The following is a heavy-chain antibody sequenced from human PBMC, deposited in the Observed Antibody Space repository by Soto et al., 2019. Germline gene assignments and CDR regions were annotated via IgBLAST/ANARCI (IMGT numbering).Heavy chain of an antibody. V-gene: IGHV3-15*01. J-gene: IGHJ4*02. CDR1: GFTFSNAW. Sequence: EVQLVESGGGLVKPGGSLRLSCAASGFTFSNAWMSWVRQAPGKRLEWVGRIKSKTDGGTTDYAAPVKGRFTISRDDSKNTLYLQMNRLKTEDTAVYYCTIVGGSRTNFDYRGQGTLVTVSS. CDR2: IKSKTDGGTT. D-gene: IGHD2-8*01. CDR3: TIVGGSRTNFDY.